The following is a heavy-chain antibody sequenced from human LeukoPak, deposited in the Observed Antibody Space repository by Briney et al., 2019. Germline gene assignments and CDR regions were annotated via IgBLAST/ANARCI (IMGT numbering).Heavy chain of an antibody. CDR2: ISGRGAST. CDR3: AKGSSGYYYDNWFDP. J-gene: IGHJ5*02. D-gene: IGHD3-22*01. Sequence: GGSLRLSCAASGFTFSSYAMSCLPPAPGKGVDWVSVISGRGASTDYADSVKGRFTISRDNSKNTLYVQMHSLRAEGTDVYYCAKGSSGYYYDNWFDPWGQGTLVTVSS. V-gene: IGHV3-23*01. CDR1: GFTFSSYA.